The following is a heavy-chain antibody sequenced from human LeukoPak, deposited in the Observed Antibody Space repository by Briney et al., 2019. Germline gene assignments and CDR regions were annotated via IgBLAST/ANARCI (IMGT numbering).Heavy chain of an antibody. V-gene: IGHV1-2*02. CDR1: GYTFTGYY. J-gene: IGHJ4*02. CDR3: ARGAHYHDSSQGYDY. CDR2: INPNSGGT. Sequence: ASVKVSCKASGYTFTGYYMHWVRQAPGQGLEWMGWINPNSGGTNYAQKFHGRVTMTRDTSISTAYMELRRLRSDNTAVYYCARGAHYHDSSQGYDYWGQGTLVTVSS. D-gene: IGHD3-22*01.